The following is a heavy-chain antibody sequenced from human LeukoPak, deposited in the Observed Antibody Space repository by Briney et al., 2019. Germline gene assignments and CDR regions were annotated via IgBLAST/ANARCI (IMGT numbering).Heavy chain of an antibody. CDR3: ARRYYGVFDY. V-gene: IGHV4-34*01. J-gene: IGHJ4*02. CDR1: GFTFSDYY. CDR2: INHSGST. D-gene: IGHD3-10*01. Sequence: PGGSLRLSCAASGFTFSDYYMSWIRQPPGKGLEWIGEINHSGSTNYNPSHKSRVTISVDTSKNQFSLKLSSVTAADTAVYYCARRYYGVFDYWGQGTLVTVSS.